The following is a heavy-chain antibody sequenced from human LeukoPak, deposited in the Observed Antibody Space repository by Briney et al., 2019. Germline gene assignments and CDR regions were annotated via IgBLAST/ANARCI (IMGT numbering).Heavy chain of an antibody. D-gene: IGHD1-26*01. CDR3: ASGIRAFDN. V-gene: IGHV3-66*01. CDR2: TYSGGST. J-gene: IGHJ4*02. Sequence: GGSLRLSCIASGFTVSSTYMSWVRQAPGKGLEWVSVTYSGGSTYYADSVKGRCTISRDNSKNTLYLQMNSLRGEDTAVYYCASGIRAFDNWGQGTLVTVSA. CDR1: GFTVSSTY.